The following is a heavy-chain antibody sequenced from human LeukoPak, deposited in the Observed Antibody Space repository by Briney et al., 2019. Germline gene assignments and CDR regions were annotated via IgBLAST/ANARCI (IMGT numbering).Heavy chain of an antibody. CDR3: ARNNYGAKDY. J-gene: IGHJ4*02. CDR1: GGSISSYY. Sequence: ASETLSLTCTVSGGSISSYYWSWIPQPPGKGLEWIGYIYYSGSTNYNPSLKSRVTISVDTSKNQFSLKLSSVTAADTAVYYCARNNYGAKDYWGQGTLVTVSS. CDR2: IYYSGST. V-gene: IGHV4-59*01. D-gene: IGHD4-17*01.